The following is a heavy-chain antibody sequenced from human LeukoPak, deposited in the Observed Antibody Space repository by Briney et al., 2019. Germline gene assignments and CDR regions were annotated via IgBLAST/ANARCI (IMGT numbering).Heavy chain of an antibody. CDR1: GFTLDAYA. Sequence: GGSLRLSCVASGFTLDAYAMHWVRQARGKGLEWVSHINADGGRTYYADSVKGRFTISRDNPKNTLYLQMNILRAEDTAVYFCAKRGVVIRVILVGFHKEAYYFDSWGQGALVTVSS. V-gene: IGHV3-43*02. D-gene: IGHD3-22*01. J-gene: IGHJ4*02. CDR3: AKRGVVIRVILVGFHKEAYYFDS. CDR2: INADGGRT.